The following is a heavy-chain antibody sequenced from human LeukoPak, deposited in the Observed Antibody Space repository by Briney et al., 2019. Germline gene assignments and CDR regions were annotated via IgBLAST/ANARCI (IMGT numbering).Heavy chain of an antibody. J-gene: IGHJ4*02. V-gene: IGHV3-53*01. CDR2: IYSGGNT. Sequence: GGSLRLSCAASGFTVSNNYMSWVRQAPGKGLKWVSAIYSGGNTYYSDSVKGRFTISRDNSKNTLYLQMNSLRAEDTAVYYCARQVGASTTFDSWGQGTLVTVSS. CDR3: ARQVGASTTFDS. D-gene: IGHD1-26*01. CDR1: GFTVSNNY.